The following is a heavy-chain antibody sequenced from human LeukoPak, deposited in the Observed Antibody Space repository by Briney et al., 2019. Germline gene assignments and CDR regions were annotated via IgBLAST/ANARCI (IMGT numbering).Heavy chain of an antibody. J-gene: IGHJ6*03. CDR2: ISGSGGST. CDR3: AKADGGYWYYYYYMDV. V-gene: IGHV3-23*01. Sequence: GGSLRLSCAASGFTFSSYAMSWVRQAPGKGLEWVSAISGSGGSTYYADSVKGRFTISRDNSKNTLYLQMNSLRAEDTAVYYCAKADGGYWYYYYYMDVWGKGTTVTVSS. CDR1: GFTFSSYA. D-gene: IGHD4-23*01.